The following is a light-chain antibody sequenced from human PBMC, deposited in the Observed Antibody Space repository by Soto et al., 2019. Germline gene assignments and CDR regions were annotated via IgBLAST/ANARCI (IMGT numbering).Light chain of an antibody. V-gene: IGKV1-6*01. Sequence: IQMTQSPSSLSASVGDRVTITCRASQGIRNDLGWFQQKPGKAPNLLIYAASSLQSGVPSRFSGSGSGTDFSLTISSLQPEDFATYYCLQDHNYPWTFGQGTKVEVK. CDR2: AAS. CDR3: LQDHNYPWT. J-gene: IGKJ1*01. CDR1: QGIRND.